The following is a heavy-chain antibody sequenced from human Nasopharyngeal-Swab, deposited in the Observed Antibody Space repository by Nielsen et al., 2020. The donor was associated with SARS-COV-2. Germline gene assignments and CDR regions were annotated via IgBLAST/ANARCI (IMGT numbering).Heavy chain of an antibody. J-gene: IGHJ4*01. CDR1: DKSISSTTHY. CDR3: ARRSYYSDASAYFFDY. Sequence: SETLSLTCSVSDKSISSTTHYWGWIRQPPGKGLEWIGDTYYGGNPNYNPSLKSRLTISVDTSKNNFSLKLNSVTAADTAVYYCARRSYYSDASAYFFDYWGRGTLVTVSP. D-gene: IGHD3-22*01. V-gene: IGHV4-39*02. CDR2: TYYGGNP.